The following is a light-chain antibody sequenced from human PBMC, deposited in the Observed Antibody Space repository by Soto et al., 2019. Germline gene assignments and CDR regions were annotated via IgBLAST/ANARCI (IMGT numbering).Light chain of an antibody. J-gene: IGKJ5*01. Sequence: EIVLTQSPGTLSLSPGERATLSCRASQSVSSSYLAWFQQKPGQAPRLLIYDASNRATGIPARFSGSGSGTDFTLTISSLEPEDFAVYYCQQRSNWHPGTFGQGTRLEIK. V-gene: IGKV3D-20*02. CDR3: QQRSNWHPGT. CDR1: QSVSSSY. CDR2: DAS.